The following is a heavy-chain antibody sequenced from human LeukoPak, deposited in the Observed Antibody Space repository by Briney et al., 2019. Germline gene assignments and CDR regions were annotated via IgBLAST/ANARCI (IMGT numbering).Heavy chain of an antibody. J-gene: IGHJ5*02. CDR2: IYHSGST. Sequence: SETLSLTCAVSGGSLSSSNWWSWVRQPPGKGLEWIGEIYHSGSTNYNPSLKSRVTISVDTSKNQFSLKLSSVTAADTAVYYCAREGYYYDSSGSLGSGWFDPWGQGTLVTVSS. CDR1: GGSLSSSNW. V-gene: IGHV4-4*02. D-gene: IGHD3-22*01. CDR3: AREGYYYDSSGSLGSGWFDP.